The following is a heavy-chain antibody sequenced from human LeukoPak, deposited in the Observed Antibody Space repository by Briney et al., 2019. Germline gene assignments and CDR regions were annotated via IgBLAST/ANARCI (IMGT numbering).Heavy chain of an antibody. Sequence: ASVTVSFKASGTTFSRSAISWVRQAPGQGREWMGGVIPILGTTNYAQKFQDRVSITTDESTSTAYMEVSRLRSVDTAVYFCARDDRSATFGFDSWGQGTLVTVSS. CDR2: VIPILGTT. CDR3: ARDDRSATFGFDS. CDR1: GTTFSRSA. V-gene: IGHV1-69*05. J-gene: IGHJ4*02. D-gene: IGHD3-3*01.